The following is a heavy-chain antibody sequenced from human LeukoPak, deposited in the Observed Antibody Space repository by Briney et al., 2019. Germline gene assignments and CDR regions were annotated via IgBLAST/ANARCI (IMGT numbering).Heavy chain of an antibody. CDR1: GGSISRYY. J-gene: IGHJ5*02. Sequence: SETLSLTCTVSGGSISRYYWTWIRQPPGKGLEWIGYIYYSGSTNYNPSLKSRVTISVDTSKNQFSLKLSSVTAADTAVYYCARDRLQLQSWGQGTLVTVSS. CDR2: IYYSGST. V-gene: IGHV4-59*01. D-gene: IGHD5-24*01. CDR3: ARDRLQLQS.